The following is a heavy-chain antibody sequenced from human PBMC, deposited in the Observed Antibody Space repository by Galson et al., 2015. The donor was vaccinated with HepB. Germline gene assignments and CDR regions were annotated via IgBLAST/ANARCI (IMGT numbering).Heavy chain of an antibody. V-gene: IGHV3-21*01. Sequence: SLRLSCAASGFTLRSYSMTWVRQAPGKGLEWVSSISSDSSYIYYADSVEGRFTISRDNARNSLYLQVNSLRAEDTAVYYCARAPCSRTGCYKGVGIEYYGMDVWGQGTTVTVSS. CDR2: ISSDSSYI. J-gene: IGHJ6*02. D-gene: IGHD2-2*02. CDR1: GFTLRSYS. CDR3: ARAPCSRTGCYKGVGIEYYGMDV.